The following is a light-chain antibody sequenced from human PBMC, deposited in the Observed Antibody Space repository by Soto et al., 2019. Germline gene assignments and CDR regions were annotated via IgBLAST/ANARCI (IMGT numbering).Light chain of an antibody. J-gene: IGLJ3*02. Sequence: NFMLTQPHSVSESPGKKVTISCTRSSGSIARNYVQWYQQRPGTSPTTVIYEDDQRPSGVPDRFSGSIDSSSNSASLTISGLKTEDEADYYCQSYGATNVVFGGGTKLTVL. V-gene: IGLV6-57*01. CDR3: QSYGATNVV. CDR2: EDD. CDR1: SGSIARNY.